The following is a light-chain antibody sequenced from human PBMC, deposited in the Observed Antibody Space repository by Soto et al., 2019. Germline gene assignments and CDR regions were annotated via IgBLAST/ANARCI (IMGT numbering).Light chain of an antibody. Sequence: AIQLTQSPSSLSASLGDRVTITCRASQGISSALAWYQQKPGKAPNLLIHHASSLERGVPSRFSGSGSGTDFTLTISSLQAEDVEVYYCQQYYSNPLTFGGGTKVDIK. V-gene: IGKV1-13*02. CDR1: QGISSA. CDR2: HAS. CDR3: QQYYSNPLT. J-gene: IGKJ4*01.